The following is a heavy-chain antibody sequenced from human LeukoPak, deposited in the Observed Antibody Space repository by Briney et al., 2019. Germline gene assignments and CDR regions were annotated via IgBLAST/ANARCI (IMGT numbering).Heavy chain of an antibody. CDR1: GGSISSGDYY. CDR2: IYYSGST. D-gene: IGHD1-26*01. Sequence: SETLSLTCTVSGGSISSGDYYWTWIRQHPGKGLEWIGYIYYSGSTFYNPSLKSRVTISVDPSKNQFSLKLGSVTAADTAVYYCARGELLFDCWGQGILVTVSS. CDR3: ARGELLFDC. V-gene: IGHV4-31*03. J-gene: IGHJ4*02.